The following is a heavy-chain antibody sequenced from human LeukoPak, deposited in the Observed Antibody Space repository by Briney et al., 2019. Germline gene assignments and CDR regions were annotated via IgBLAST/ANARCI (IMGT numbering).Heavy chain of an antibody. CDR2: IYYSGST. V-gene: IGHV4-30-4*01. CDR3: AREDYDILTGGNWFDP. D-gene: IGHD3-9*01. J-gene: IGHJ5*02. Sequence: SSQTLSLTCTVSGGSISSGDYYWSWIRQPPGKGLEWIGYIYYSGSTYYNPSLKSRVTISVDTSKNKFSLKLSSVTAADTGVYYCAREDYDILTGGNWFDPWGQGTLVTVSS. CDR1: GGSISSGDYY.